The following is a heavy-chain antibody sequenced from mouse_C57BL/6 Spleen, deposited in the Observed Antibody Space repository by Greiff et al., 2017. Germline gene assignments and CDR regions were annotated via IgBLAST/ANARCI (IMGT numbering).Heavy chain of an antibody. CDR1: GYAFTNYL. D-gene: IGHD1-1*01. CDR3: ARLRFDYYGSSYAMDY. CDR2: INPGSGGT. V-gene: IGHV1-54*01. Sequence: QVQLQQSGAELVRPGTSVKVSCKASGYAFTNYLIEWVKQRPGQGLEGIGVINPGSGGTNYNEKFKGKATLTADKSSSTAYMQLSSLTSEDSAVYFCARLRFDYYGSSYAMDYWGQGTSVTVSS. J-gene: IGHJ4*01.